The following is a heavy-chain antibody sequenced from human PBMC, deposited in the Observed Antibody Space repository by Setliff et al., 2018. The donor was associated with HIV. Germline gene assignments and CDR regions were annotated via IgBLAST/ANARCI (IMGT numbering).Heavy chain of an antibody. V-gene: IGHV4-59*01. J-gene: IGHJ6*03. CDR2: IHYSGSS. Sequence: PSETLSLTCTVSGCSISGYYWSWVRQPPEKRLELIGFIHYSGSSDYNPSLKSRITISVDMSRNQFSLVLSSVTAADTAVYYCARFQAWQLGRRGGYYYYMDVWGKGTTVTVSS. CDR3: ARFQAWQLGRRGGYYYYMDV. D-gene: IGHD1-1*01. CDR1: GCSISGYY.